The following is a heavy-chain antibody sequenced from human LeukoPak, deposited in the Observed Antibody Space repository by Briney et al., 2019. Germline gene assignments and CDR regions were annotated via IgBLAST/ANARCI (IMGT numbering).Heavy chain of an antibody. J-gene: IGHJ4*02. Sequence: PGRSLRLSCEASGFAFNTYAMHWVRQAPGKGLEWVILIWHDGSHKFYIDSVRGRFTISRDNSKNTVYLQMNGLRAEDTAVYYCAREIFGSGSHPDYWGQGTLVAVSS. D-gene: IGHD3-10*01. CDR1: GFAFNTYA. CDR2: IWHDGSHK. CDR3: AREIFGSGSHPDY. V-gene: IGHV3-33*01.